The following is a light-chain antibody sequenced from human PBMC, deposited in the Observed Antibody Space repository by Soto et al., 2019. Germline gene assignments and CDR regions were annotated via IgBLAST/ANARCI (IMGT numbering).Light chain of an antibody. V-gene: IGKV1-5*03. CDR2: KAS. CDR1: QSIGSW. CDR3: QQYDSYWT. Sequence: DIQMTQSPSTLSASVGDRVTITCRASQSIGSWLAWYQQKPGKAPKVLIYKASSLESGVPSRFSGSGSGTEFTLTISSLQPDDFRTYYCQQYDSYWTFGQGTKVDIK. J-gene: IGKJ1*01.